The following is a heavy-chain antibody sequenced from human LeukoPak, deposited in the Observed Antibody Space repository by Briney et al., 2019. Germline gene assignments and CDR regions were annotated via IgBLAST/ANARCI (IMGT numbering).Heavy chain of an antibody. CDR1: GFTFDDYW. CDR3: ARGGTSGYSSTRHFWGGNYY. D-gene: IGHD2-2*01. V-gene: IGHV3-7*01. CDR2: INQDGSEK. Sequence: GGSLRLSCGASGFTFDDYWMSWVRQAPGQGLEWVANINQDGSEKYYLDSAKGRFTISRDNARNSLYLQVNSLRAEDTAVYYCARGGTSGYSSTRHFWGGNYYWGQGSLVTVSS. J-gene: IGHJ4*02.